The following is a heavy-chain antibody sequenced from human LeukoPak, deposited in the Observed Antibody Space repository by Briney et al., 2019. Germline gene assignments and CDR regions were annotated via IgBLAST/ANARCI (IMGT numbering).Heavy chain of an antibody. J-gene: IGHJ5*02. CDR3: ARDRLPMTTVTTGWFDP. Sequence: PGGSLRLSCAASGFTFSSYDMHWVRQAPGKGLEWVAVIWYDGSNKYYADSVKGRFTISRDNSKNTLYLQMNSLRAEDTAVYYCARDRLPMTTVTTGWFDPWGQGTLVTVSS. CDR2: IWYDGSNK. D-gene: IGHD4-17*01. V-gene: IGHV3-33*01. CDR1: GFTFSSYD.